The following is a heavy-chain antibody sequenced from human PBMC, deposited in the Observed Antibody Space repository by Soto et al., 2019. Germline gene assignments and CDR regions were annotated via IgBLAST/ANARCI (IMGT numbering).Heavy chain of an antibody. V-gene: IGHV3-30-3*01. CDR1: GFTFSSYA. Sequence: QVQLVESGGGVVQPGRSLRLSCAASGFTFSSYAMHWVRQAPGKGLEWVAVISYDGSNKYYADSVKGRFTISRDNSTNTLYLQMNSLRAEDTAVYYCARSKGRYYYYGMDVWGQGTTVTVSS. CDR3: ARSKGRYYYYGMDV. CDR2: ISYDGSNK. J-gene: IGHJ6*02.